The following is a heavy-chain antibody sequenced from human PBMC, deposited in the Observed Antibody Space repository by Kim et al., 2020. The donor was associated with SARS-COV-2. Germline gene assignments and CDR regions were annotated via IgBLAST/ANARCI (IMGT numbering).Heavy chain of an antibody. CDR2: INAGNGNT. CDR1: GYTFTNYA. V-gene: IGHV1-3*01. D-gene: IGHD3-22*01. CDR3: ARGHYFDSSGPYYYYGMDV. J-gene: IGHJ6*02. Sequence: ASVKVSCKASGYTFTNYAIHWVRQAPGQRLEWMGWINAGNGNTKYSQKFQGRVTITRDTSASTDYMELSSLRSEDTAVYYCARGHYFDSSGPYYYYGMDVWGQGTTVTVSS.